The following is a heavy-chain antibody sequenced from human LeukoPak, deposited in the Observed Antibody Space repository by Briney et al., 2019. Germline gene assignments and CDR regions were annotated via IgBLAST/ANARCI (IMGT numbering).Heavy chain of an antibody. CDR1: GYTFTGYY. J-gene: IGHJ1*01. Sequence: GASVKVSSKASGYTFTGYYMHWVRQAPGKGLEWMGGFDPEDGETIYAQKFQGRVTMTEDTSTDTAYMELSSLRSEDTAVYYCATGPLGQLVARDEYFQHWGQGTLVTVSS. CDR3: ATGPLGQLVARDEYFQH. D-gene: IGHD6-6*01. CDR2: FDPEDGET. V-gene: IGHV1-24*01.